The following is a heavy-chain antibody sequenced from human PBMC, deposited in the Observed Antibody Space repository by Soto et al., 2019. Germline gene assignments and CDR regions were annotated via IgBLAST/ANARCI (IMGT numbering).Heavy chain of an antibody. CDR3: ARHCFVRKTMIVVARTRAYFDY. D-gene: IGHD3-22*01. CDR1: GGSISSSSYY. V-gene: IGHV4-39*01. J-gene: IGHJ4*02. Sequence: SETLSLTCTVSGGSISSSSYYWGWIRQPPGKGLEWIGSIYYSGSTYYNPSLKSRVTISVDTSKSQFSLKLSSVTAADTAVYYCARHCFVRKTMIVVARTRAYFDYWGQGTLVTVSS. CDR2: IYYSGST.